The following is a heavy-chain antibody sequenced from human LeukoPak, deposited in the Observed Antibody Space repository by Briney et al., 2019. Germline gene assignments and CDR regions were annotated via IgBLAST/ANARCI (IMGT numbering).Heavy chain of an antibody. Sequence: SETLSFTCSVSGGSLSSSSYYWGWIRQAPGRGLEWIGNIYYSGSTYYSPSLKSRVTISLDTSKNQFSLKLNSVTAADTAVYYCARQFYESRSPHAKYFQQWGQGTLVTVSS. CDR3: ARQFYESRSPHAKYFQQ. CDR2: IYYSGST. J-gene: IGHJ1*01. CDR1: GGSLSSSSYY. V-gene: IGHV4-39*01. D-gene: IGHD3-22*01.